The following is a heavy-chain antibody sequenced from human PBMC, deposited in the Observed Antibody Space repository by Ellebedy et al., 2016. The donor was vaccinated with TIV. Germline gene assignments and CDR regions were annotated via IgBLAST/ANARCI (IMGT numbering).Heavy chain of an antibody. CDR3: AKDRKWGTLEY. Sequence: GESLKISCAASGFAFSNYGMSWVRQAPGEGLEWVSMISASGGNKYADSVRGRFTISRDNSKNRLDLQMNSLRAEDTDVYYCAKDRKWGTLEYWGRGILVIVSS. J-gene: IGHJ4*02. CDR2: ISASGGNK. CDR1: GFAFSNYG. D-gene: IGHD3-16*01. V-gene: IGHV3-23*01.